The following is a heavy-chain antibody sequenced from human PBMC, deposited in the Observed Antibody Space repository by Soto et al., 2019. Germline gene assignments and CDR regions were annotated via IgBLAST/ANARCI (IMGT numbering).Heavy chain of an antibody. J-gene: IGHJ6*02. V-gene: IGHV3-7*01. CDR3: ALIAVRTLYNGLDV. CDR1: GFTFGGYW. CDR2: IHQEGTEK. D-gene: IGHD3-10*02. Sequence: EVQLVESGGGLVQPGGSLRLSCAASGFTFGGYWMSWVRQAPGKGLEWVANIHQEGTEKYYVDSVKGRFTISRDNAKDSLYLQMNRLRADDTAVYYCALIAVRTLYNGLDVWGQGTTVTVFS.